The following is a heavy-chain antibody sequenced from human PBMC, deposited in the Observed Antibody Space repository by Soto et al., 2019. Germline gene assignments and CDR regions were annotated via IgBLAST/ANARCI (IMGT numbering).Heavy chain of an antibody. J-gene: IGHJ6*04. CDR2: IIPIFRTP. Sequence: QVQLVQSGAEVVKPGSSVKVSCKASGDTFDTFAISWVRQAPGQGLEWMGGIIPIFRTPDYGQKFQGRVTITTDESTNTAYMELSSMRSEDTAVYYCARDKDREQLGGNYYYTLDVWGKGTTVNVSS. V-gene: IGHV1-69*05. CDR1: GDTFDTFA. D-gene: IGHD1-1*01. CDR3: ARDKDREQLGGNYYYTLDV.